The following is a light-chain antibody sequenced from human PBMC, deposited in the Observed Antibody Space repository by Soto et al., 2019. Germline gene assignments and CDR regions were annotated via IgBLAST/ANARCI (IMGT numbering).Light chain of an antibody. CDR3: SAWDDSLSGWV. J-gene: IGLJ3*02. CDR2: RNN. Sequence: QSVLTQPPSASGTLGQRVTISCSGSSSNIGSNFVYWYQQFPGTAPKLLIYRNNQRPSGVPDRFSGSKSGTSASLAISGLPSEDEADYYSSAWDDSLSGWVFGGGTKVTVL. CDR1: SSNIGSNF. V-gene: IGLV1-47*01.